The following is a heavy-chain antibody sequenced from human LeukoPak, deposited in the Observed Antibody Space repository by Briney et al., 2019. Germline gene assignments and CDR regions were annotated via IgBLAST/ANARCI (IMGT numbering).Heavy chain of an antibody. D-gene: IGHD4-17*01. CDR1: GYSISSGYY. V-gene: IGHV4-38-2*02. J-gene: IGHJ4*02. CDR3: ARGLRHFDY. Sequence: SETLSLTCTVSGYSISSGYYWGWIRQPPGKGLEWIGSIYHSGSTYYNPSLKSRVTISVDTSKNQFSLKLSSVTAADTAVYYCARGLRHFDYWGQGTLVTVSS. CDR2: IYHSGST.